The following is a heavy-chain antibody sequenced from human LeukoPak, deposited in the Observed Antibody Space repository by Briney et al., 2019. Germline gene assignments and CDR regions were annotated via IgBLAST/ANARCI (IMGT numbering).Heavy chain of an antibody. CDR2: IYYSGST. CDR3: ATLASDFWSGYPDDY. J-gene: IGHJ4*02. D-gene: IGHD3-3*01. Sequence: PSETLFLTCTVSGGSLSSSSYYWGWIRQPPGKGLEWIGSIYYSGSTYYNPSLKSRVTISVDTSKNQFSLKLSSVTAADTAVYYCATLASDFWSGYPDDYWGQGTLVTVSS. CDR1: GGSLSSSSYY. V-gene: IGHV4-39*01.